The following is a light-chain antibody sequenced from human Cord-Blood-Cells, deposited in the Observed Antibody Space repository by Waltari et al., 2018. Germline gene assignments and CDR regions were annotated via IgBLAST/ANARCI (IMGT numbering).Light chain of an antibody. J-gene: IGKJ1*01. CDR2: DAS. Sequence: EIVLPQSPATLSFSPGERATLSCRASQSVSSYLAWYQQKPGQAPRLLIYDASNRATGIPARFSGSGSGTDFTLTISSLEPEDFAVYYCQQRSNWPWTFGQGTKVEIK. V-gene: IGKV3-11*01. CDR1: QSVSSY. CDR3: QQRSNWPWT.